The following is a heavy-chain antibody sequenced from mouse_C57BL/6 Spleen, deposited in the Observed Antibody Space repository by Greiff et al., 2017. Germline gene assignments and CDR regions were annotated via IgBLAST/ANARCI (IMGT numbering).Heavy chain of an antibody. CDR2: INPSNGGT. CDR3: ARSRVYYDYDFAY. V-gene: IGHV1-53*01. J-gene: IGHJ3*01. Sequence: QVQLQQSGTELVKPGASVKLSCKASGYTFTSYWMHWVKQRPGQGLEWIGNINPSNGGTNYNEKFKSKATLTVDKSSSTAYMQLSSLTSEDSAVYYCARSRVYYDYDFAYWGQGTLVTVSA. CDR1: GYTFTSYW. D-gene: IGHD2-4*01.